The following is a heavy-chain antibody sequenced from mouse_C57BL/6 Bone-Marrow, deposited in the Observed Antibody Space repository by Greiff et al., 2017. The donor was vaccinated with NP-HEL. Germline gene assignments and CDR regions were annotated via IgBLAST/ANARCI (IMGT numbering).Heavy chain of an antibody. Sequence: QVQLQQSGAELVRPGASVKMSCKASGYTFTSYTMHWVQQGPGQGLEWIGYINPSSGYTKYNQKFKDKATLTADKSTSTAYMQLSSLTSEDSAVYYCARRGGYIFAYWGQGTLVTVSA. CDR2: INPSSGYT. V-gene: IGHV1-4*01. CDR1: GYTFTSYT. D-gene: IGHD1-1*02. CDR3: ARRGGYIFAY. J-gene: IGHJ3*01.